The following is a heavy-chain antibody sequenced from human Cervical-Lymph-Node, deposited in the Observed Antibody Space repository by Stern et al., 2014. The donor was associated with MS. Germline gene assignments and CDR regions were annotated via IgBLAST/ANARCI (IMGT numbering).Heavy chain of an antibody. J-gene: IGHJ4*02. CDR1: GYTFTNYY. D-gene: IGHD3-9*01. Sequence: VQLVQSGAEVKKPGASVKISCKASGYTFTNYYMHWVRQAPGQGLEWMGIITPSGDSTSYAQKFEVRVTMTRDTSTSTVNMELSSLTSGDTAVYYCARLRGYNVLTGYLDYWGQGTLVTVSS. CDR3: ARLRGYNVLTGYLDY. CDR2: ITPSGDST. V-gene: IGHV1-46*01.